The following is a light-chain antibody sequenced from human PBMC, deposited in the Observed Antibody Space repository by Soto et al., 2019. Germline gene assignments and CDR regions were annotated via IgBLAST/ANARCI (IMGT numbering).Light chain of an antibody. CDR1: NSNIGSNT. CDR3: AAWDDILNGYV. CDR2: SND. J-gene: IGLJ1*01. V-gene: IGLV1-44*01. Sequence: QSVLTQPPSASGTPGQRVTISCSGGNSNIGSNTVNWYQQLPGTAPKLLINSNDQRPSGVPDRFSGSKSGTPASLAISGLQSEDEADYYCAAWDDILNGYVFATGTKVTVL.